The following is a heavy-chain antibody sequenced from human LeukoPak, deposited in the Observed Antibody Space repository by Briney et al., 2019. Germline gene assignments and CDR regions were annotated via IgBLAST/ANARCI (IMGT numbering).Heavy chain of an antibody. CDR3: ARSNWNYDLPGYYFDY. CDR1: GYTFTGYY. CDR2: LNPDSAGT. D-gene: IGHD1-7*01. V-gene: IGHV1-2*02. Sequence: ASVKVSCKASGYTFTGYYMHWVRQAPGQGLEWMGWLNPDSAGTNYAQRSQGRVTMTRDPSISTAYMELSRLKSDDTAVYYCARSNWNYDLPGYYFDYWGQGTLVTVSS. J-gene: IGHJ4*02.